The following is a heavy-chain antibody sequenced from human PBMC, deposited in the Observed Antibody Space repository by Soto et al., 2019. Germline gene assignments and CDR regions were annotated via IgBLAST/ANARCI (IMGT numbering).Heavy chain of an antibody. CDR2: IYPGDSDT. CDR1: GYSFTSNW. V-gene: IGHV5-51*01. J-gene: IGHJ6*02. Sequence: RXESLKISCKGSGYSFTSNWIGWVRQMPGKGLEWMGIIYPGDSDTRYSPSFQGQVTISADKSISTAYLQWNSLKDSDTDMYFCARRGTSEDYYSMDVWRQGTKVTVS. CDR3: ARRGTSEDYYSMDV.